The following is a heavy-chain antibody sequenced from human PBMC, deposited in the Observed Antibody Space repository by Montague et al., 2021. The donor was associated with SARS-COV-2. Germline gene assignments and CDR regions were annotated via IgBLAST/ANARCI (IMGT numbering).Heavy chain of an antibody. Sequence: PALVKPTQTLTLTCTFSGFSLSTSGMCVSWIRQPPGKALEWLARIYWDDDKCYSTSLKTRLTITKDTSKHQVVLTMTNMDPVDTATYYCARTSIAAAGAAIDYWGQGTLVTVSS. CDR1: GFSLSTSGMC. D-gene: IGHD6-13*01. CDR3: ARTSIAAAGAAIDY. J-gene: IGHJ4*02. V-gene: IGHV2-70*11. CDR2: IYWDDDK.